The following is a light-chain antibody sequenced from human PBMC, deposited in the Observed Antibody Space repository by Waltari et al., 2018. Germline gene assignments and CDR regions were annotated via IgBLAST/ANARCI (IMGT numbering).Light chain of an antibody. J-gene: IGLJ2*01. CDR2: QDS. V-gene: IGLV3-1*01. Sequence: SYVLTQPPSVSVSPGQTASITCPGNRLGDKYACRYQQKPGQSPVLVIYQDSRRPSGIPERLSGSKSGNTATFSISRVEAGDEADYYCQVWDSSSDHHVVFGGGTKLTVL. CDR3: QVWDSSSDHHVV. CDR1: RLGDKY.